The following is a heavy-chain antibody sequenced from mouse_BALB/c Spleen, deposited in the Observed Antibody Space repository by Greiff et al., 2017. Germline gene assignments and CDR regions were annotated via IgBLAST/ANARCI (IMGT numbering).Heavy chain of an antibody. Sequence: EVQLVESGPGLVKPSQSLSLTCTVTGYSITSDYAWNWIRQFPGNKLEWMGYISYSGSTSYNPSLKSRISITRDTSKNQFFLQLNSVTTEDTATYYCASDYGFDYWGQGTTLTVSS. D-gene: IGHD1-1*01. V-gene: IGHV3-2*02. CDR2: ISYSGST. CDR3: ASDYGFDY. J-gene: IGHJ2*01. CDR1: GYSITSDYA.